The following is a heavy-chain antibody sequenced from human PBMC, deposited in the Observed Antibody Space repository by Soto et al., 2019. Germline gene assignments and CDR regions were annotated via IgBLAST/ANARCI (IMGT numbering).Heavy chain of an antibody. J-gene: IGHJ4*02. Sequence: ASVKVSCKASGYTFTGYYMHWVRQAPGQGLEWMGWINPNSGGTNYAQKFQGWVTMTRDTSISTAYMELSRLRSDDTAVYYCARYRGPGKYKPMVTIFNYWGQGSLVTV. V-gene: IGHV1-2*04. CDR3: ARYRGPGKYKPMVTIFNY. D-gene: IGHD2-21*02. CDR2: INPNSGGT. CDR1: GYTFTGYY.